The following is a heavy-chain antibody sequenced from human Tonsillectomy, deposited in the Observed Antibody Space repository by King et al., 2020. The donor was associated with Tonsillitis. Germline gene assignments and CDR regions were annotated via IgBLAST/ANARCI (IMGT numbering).Heavy chain of an antibody. J-gene: IGHJ6*02. CDR2: IYYSGST. Sequence: LQLQESGPGLVKPSETLSLTCTVSGGSISSYYWSWIRQPPGKGLEWIGYIYYSGSTNYNPSLKSRVTISVDTSKNQFSLKLSSVTAADTAVYYCARDSSRCSGWYGYYYYGMDVWGQGTTVTVSS. CDR1: GGSISSYY. V-gene: IGHV4-59*01. D-gene: IGHD6-19*01. CDR3: ARDSSRCSGWYGYYYYGMDV.